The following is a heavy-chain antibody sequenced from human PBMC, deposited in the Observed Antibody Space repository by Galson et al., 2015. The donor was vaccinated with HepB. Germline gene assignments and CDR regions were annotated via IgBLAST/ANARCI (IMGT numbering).Heavy chain of an antibody. CDR1: GFTFRSYD. CDR3: ARDLTGENAFDI. V-gene: IGHV3-13*01. J-gene: IGHJ3*02. CDR2: IDTTGRT. Sequence: TLRLSCAASGFTFRSYDMHRVRQGTGKGLEWVSAIDTTGRTYYPDSLKGRFTISRENAKNPVYLQMNSLRAGDTAVYYCARDLTGENAFDIWGQGTMVTVSS. D-gene: IGHD3-16*01.